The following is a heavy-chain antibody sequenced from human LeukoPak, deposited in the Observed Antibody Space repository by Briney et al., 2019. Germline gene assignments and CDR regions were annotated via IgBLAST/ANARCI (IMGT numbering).Heavy chain of an antibody. CDR2: IYYTGNT. CDR3: ARQDSLLFDY. J-gene: IGHJ4*02. D-gene: IGHD2-15*01. V-gene: IGHV4-39*01. CDR1: GGSISSSSYY. Sequence: SETLSLTCTVSGGSISSSSYYWGWIRQPPGKGLEWIGNIYYTGNTYYNPSLRSRVTISLDTSKNQFSLGLSSVTAADTAVYYCARQDSLLFDYWGQGTLVTVSS.